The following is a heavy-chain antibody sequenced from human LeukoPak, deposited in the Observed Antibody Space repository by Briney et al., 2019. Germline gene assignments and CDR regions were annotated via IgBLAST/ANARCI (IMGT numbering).Heavy chain of an antibody. J-gene: IGHJ6*02. V-gene: IGHV3-48*01. D-gene: IGHD3/OR15-3a*01. CDR1: GFTFGGYS. CDR2: ISSSGSTI. CDR3: ARDDLGTSYYYYGMDV. Sequence: PGGSLRLSCTASGFTFGGYSMNWVRQAPGKGLEWVSYISSSGSTIYYADSVKGRFTISRDNAKNSLYLQMNSLRAEDTAVYYCARDDLGTSYYYYGMDVWGQGTTVTVSS.